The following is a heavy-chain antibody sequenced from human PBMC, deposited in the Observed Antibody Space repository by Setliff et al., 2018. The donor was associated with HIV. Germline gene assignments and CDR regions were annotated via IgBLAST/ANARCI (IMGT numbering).Heavy chain of an antibody. V-gene: IGHV3-23*01. D-gene: IGHD3-22*01. J-gene: IGHJ4*02. CDR3: AKSLDSSGLDYYFDY. Sequence: QTGGSLRLSCAASGFTFSSYAMGWVRQAPGKGLEWVSTVGAVGAPTHYAESVKGRFTISKDNSKNTLYLQMSSLRDEDTAVYYCAKSLDSSGLDYYFDYWGQGTLVTVSS. CDR2: VGAVGAPT. CDR1: GFTFSSYA.